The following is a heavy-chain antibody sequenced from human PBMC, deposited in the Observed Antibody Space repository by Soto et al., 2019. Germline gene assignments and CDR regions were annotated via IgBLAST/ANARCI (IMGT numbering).Heavy chain of an antibody. V-gene: IGHV1-2*04. D-gene: IGHD4-17*01. J-gene: IGHJ5*02. CDR3: ARESSTTVTSNWFDP. CDR2: INPNSGGT. CDR1: GYTFTGYY. Sequence: ASVKVSCKASGYTFTGYYMHWVRQAPGQGLEWMGWINPNSGGTNYAQKFQGWVTMTRDTSISTAYMELSRLRSDDTAVYYCARESSTTVTSNWFDPWGQGTLVTVSS.